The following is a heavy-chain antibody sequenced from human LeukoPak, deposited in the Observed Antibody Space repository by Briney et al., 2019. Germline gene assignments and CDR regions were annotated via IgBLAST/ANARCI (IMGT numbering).Heavy chain of an antibody. Sequence: PGGSLRLSCAASGFTFDDYAMRWVRHAPGKGLEWVSGISWNSGSIVYADSVKGRFTISRDNAKNSLYLQMNSLRAEDTALYYCAKDTRGVPDSMDVWGKGTTVTVSS. CDR3: AKDTRGVPDSMDV. D-gene: IGHD3-10*01. V-gene: IGHV3-9*01. CDR2: ISWNSGSI. J-gene: IGHJ6*03. CDR1: GFTFDDYA.